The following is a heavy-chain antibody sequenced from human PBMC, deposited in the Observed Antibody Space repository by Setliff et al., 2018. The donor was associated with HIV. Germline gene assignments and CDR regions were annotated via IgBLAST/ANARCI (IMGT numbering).Heavy chain of an antibody. D-gene: IGHD6-19*01. CDR2: IKQDGSEK. V-gene: IGHV3-7*02. CDR1: GFTFSSYW. CDR3: ARAVHSGWYYFDY. Sequence: GGSLRLSCAASGFTFSSYWMSWVRQAPGKGLEWVANIKQDGSEKYYVDSVKGRFTISRDNAKNSLYLQMNSLRAEDTAVYYCARAVHSGWYYFDYWGQGTLVTVSS. J-gene: IGHJ4*02.